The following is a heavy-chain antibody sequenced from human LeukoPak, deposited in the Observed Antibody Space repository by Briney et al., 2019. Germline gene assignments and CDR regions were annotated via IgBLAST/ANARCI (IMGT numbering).Heavy chain of an antibody. CDR3: ARSDGYFRLDY. CDR1: GFSIRSGYY. CDR2: IYHNGNT. V-gene: IGHV4-38-2*01. D-gene: IGHD2-21*01. J-gene: IGHJ4*02. Sequence: PSETLSLTCAVSGFSIRSGYYWGWIRQPPGKALEWIGRIYHNGNTYYNPSLKSRVTISIDLSKNQFSLKLSSVTAADMAVYYCARSDGYFRLDYWGQGTLVTVSS.